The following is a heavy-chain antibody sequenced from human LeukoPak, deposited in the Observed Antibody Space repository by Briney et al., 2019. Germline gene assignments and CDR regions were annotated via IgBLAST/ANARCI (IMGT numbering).Heavy chain of an antibody. CDR3: ARFKRAGGWSYFDY. D-gene: IGHD6-19*01. V-gene: IGHV4-34*01. Sequence: SGTLSLTCAVYGGSFSGYYWSWIRQPPGKGLEWIGEINHSGSTNYNPSLKSRVTISVDTSKNQFSLKLSSVTAADTAVYYCARFKRAGGWSYFDYWGQGTLVTVSS. CDR1: GGSFSGYY. CDR2: INHSGST. J-gene: IGHJ4*02.